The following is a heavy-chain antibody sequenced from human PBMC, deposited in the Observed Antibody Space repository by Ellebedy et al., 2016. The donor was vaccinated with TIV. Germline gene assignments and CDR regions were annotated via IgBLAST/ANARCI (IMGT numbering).Heavy chain of an antibody. D-gene: IGHD6-13*01. J-gene: IGHJ6*02. CDR1: GYSFTSYW. Sequence: GESLKISCKGSGYSFTSYWISWVRQMPGKGLEWMGRIDPSDSYTNYSPSFQGHVTISADKSISTAYLQWSSLKATDPAMYSCARRARQQQVDPVGYYYGMDVWGQGTTVTVSS. CDR2: IDPSDSYT. V-gene: IGHV5-10-1*01. CDR3: ARRARQQQVDPVGYYYGMDV.